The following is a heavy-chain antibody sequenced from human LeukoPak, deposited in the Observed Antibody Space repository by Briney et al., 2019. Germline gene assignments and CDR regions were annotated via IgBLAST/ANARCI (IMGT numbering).Heavy chain of an antibody. Sequence: GRSLRLSCAASGFTVSSNYMSWVRQAPGKGLEWVSIIYSGGSTYYADSVKGRFTISRDNSKNTLYLQMNSLRAEDTAVYYCARDISSGYYDAFDIWGQGTMVTVSS. J-gene: IGHJ3*02. CDR3: ARDISSGYYDAFDI. CDR2: IYSGGST. D-gene: IGHD3-22*01. V-gene: IGHV3-66*01. CDR1: GFTVSSNY.